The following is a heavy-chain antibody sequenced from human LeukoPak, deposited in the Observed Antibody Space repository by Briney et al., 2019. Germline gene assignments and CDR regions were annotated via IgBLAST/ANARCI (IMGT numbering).Heavy chain of an antibody. V-gene: IGHV4-39*07. CDR3: ARDRGPTSIYYDFWSGYFRNWFDP. D-gene: IGHD3-3*01. CDR1: GGSISSSSYY. CDR2: IYYSGST. Sequence: SETLSLTCTVSGGSISSSSYYWGWIRQPPGKGLGWIGSIYYSGSTYYNPSLKSRVTISVDTSKNQFSLKLSSVTAADTAVYYCARDRGPTSIYYDFWSGYFRNWFDPWGQGTLVTVSS. J-gene: IGHJ5*02.